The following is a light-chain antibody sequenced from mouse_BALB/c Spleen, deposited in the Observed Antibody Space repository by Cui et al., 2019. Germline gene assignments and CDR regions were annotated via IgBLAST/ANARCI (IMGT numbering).Light chain of an antibody. CDR3: QHFWGTPLT. CDR2: AAT. V-gene: IGKV12-46*01. CDR1: ENIYSN. J-gene: IGKJ5*01. Sequence: IQMTQSPASLSVSVGETVTITCRASENIYSNLAWYQQKQGKSPQLLVYAATNLADGVPSRFSGSGSGTQYSLKINSLQSEDCGSYYCQHFWGTPLTFGAGTKLGLK.